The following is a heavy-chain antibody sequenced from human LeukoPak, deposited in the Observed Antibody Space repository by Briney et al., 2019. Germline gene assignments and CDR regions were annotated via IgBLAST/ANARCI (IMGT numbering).Heavy chain of an antibody. J-gene: IGHJ4*02. CDR1: GFTFSSYA. Sequence: PGGSLRLSCAASGFTFSSYAMHWVRQAPGKGLEWVAVISYDGSNKYYADSVKGRFTISRDNSKDTLYLQMNSLRAEDTAVYYCARATPCDYWGQGTLVTVSS. CDR3: ARATPCDY. V-gene: IGHV3-30-3*01. CDR2: ISYDGSNK.